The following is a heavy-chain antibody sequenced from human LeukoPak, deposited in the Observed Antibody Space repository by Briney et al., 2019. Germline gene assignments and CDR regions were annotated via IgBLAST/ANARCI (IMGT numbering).Heavy chain of an antibody. CDR2: VSNRDGRA. J-gene: IGHJ4*02. CDR1: GFTFSSYG. D-gene: IGHD6-19*01. CDR3: ASGMSLAGDGPFDF. V-gene: IGHV3-23*01. Sequence: PGGSLRLSCAASGFTFSSYGMDWVRQAPGKGLEWVSGVSNRDGRAYYADSVKGRFTVSRDNSKNTLHLQMNSLRAEDTALYYCASGMSLAGDGPFDFWGQGTLVTVSS.